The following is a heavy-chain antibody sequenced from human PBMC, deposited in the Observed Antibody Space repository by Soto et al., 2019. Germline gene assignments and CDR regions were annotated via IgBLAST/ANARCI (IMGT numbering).Heavy chain of an antibody. CDR1: GFTCGNFG. V-gene: IGHV3-23*01. Sequence: GSLGLSCAASGFTCGNFGMNWVRQAPGKGLEWVSGISGGGGSTYYEDSVKGRFTISRDPSKNTIFLEMNSLRAEDTAVYYCAKGFIVVVTGIRPEEAFAVGGHGTLVPGSS. CDR2: ISGGGGST. D-gene: IGHD2-21*02. CDR3: AKGFIVVVTGIRPEEAFAV. J-gene: IGHJ3*01.